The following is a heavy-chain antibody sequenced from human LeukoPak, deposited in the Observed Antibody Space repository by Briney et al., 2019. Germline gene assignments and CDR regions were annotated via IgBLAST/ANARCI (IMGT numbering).Heavy chain of an antibody. J-gene: IGHJ4*02. CDR2: IIPILGIT. V-gene: IGHV1-69*04. CDR1: GGTFSNYA. D-gene: IGHD6-19*01. CDR3: ARAVIAVAGTGDY. Sequence: SVKVSCKASGGTFSNYAISWVRQAPGQGLEWMGRIIPILGITNYAQKFQGRVTITADKSTSTAYMELSSLRSEDTAVYYCARAVIAVAGTGDYWGQGTLVTVSS.